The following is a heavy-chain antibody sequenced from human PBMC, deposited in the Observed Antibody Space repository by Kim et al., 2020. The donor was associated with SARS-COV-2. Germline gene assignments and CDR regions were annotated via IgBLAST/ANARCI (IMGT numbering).Heavy chain of an antibody. CDR3: ASGYSIVGGDY. Sequence: EIIVAQKFQGRVTMTEDTSTDIAYMELSSLRSDDTAVYYCASGYSIVGGDYWGQGTLVTVSS. D-gene: IGHD5-12*01. J-gene: IGHJ4*02. V-gene: IGHV1-24*01. CDR2: EI.